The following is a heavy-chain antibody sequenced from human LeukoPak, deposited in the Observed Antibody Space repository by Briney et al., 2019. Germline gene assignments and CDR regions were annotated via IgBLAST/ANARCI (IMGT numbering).Heavy chain of an antibody. J-gene: IGHJ4*02. Sequence: PGGSLRLSCAASGFTFSDYYMSWLRQAPGKGLEWVSYISSSSSYTNYADSVKGRFTISGDNAKNSLYLQMNSLRAEDTAVYYCARETMVRGGVNDYWGQGPLVTVSS. CDR3: ARETMVRGGVNDY. V-gene: IGHV3-11*06. CDR2: ISSSSSYT. D-gene: IGHD3-10*01. CDR1: GFTFSDYY.